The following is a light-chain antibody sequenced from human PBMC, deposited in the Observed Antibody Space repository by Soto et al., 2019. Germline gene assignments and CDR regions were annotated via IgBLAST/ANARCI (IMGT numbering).Light chain of an antibody. V-gene: IGKV3-20*01. CDR2: APS. Sequence: EIVMTQSPATLSVSPVERVTLSCRASQSVSDFASYQRKPRQAPSLLIYAPSTSATGIPDRVSGSGSGTDFTLTISGLEPEDFAVYYCQQYGSSPCTFGQGTKVDI. CDR1: QSVSD. J-gene: IGKJ1*01. CDR3: QQYGSSPCT.